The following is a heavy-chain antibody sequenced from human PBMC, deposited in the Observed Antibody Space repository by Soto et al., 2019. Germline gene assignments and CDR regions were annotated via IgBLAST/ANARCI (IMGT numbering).Heavy chain of an antibody. CDR3: ARDLYSSSARYFDY. CDR1: GFTFSSYS. CDR2: ISSSSSYI. V-gene: IGHV3-21*01. Sequence: EVQLVASGGGLVKPGGSLRLSCAASGFTFSSYSMSWVRQAPGKGLEWVSSISSSSSYIYYADSVKGRFTISRDNAKNSLYLQMNSLRAEDTAVYYCARDLYSSSARYFDYWGQGTLVTVSS. D-gene: IGHD6-6*01. J-gene: IGHJ4*02.